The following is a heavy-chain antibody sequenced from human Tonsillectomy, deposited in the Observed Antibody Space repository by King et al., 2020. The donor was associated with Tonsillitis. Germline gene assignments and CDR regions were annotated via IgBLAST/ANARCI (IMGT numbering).Heavy chain of an antibody. CDR3: AGSGATFDY. Sequence: VQLQESGPGLVKPSQTLSLTCTVSGVSITSGGYYWSWVRQHPGKGLEWIGHIYHSGSTYYSPPLRSRVTKSVDTSENQFSLKLTSVTAADTAVYYRAGSGATFDYWGQGTLVTVSS. D-gene: IGHD1-26*01. V-gene: IGHV4-31*03. J-gene: IGHJ4*02. CDR2: IYHSGST. CDR1: GVSITSGGYY.